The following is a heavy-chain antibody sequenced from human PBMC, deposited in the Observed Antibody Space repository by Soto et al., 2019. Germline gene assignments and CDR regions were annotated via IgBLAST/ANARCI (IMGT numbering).Heavy chain of an antibody. D-gene: IGHD3-3*02. Sequence: QAQLVQSGAEMKKPGASVKVSCKATGYTFSAYTMNWVRQAPGQSLEWMGWINAGSGNTKYSQNFQGRGSITRDRSASTVYMELNGLTSEDTAVYYCARDTETLGPRANDALDIWGQGTMVTVSS. CDR2: INAGSGNT. CDR3: ARDTETLGPRANDALDI. CDR1: GYTFSAYT. J-gene: IGHJ3*02. V-gene: IGHV1-3*01.